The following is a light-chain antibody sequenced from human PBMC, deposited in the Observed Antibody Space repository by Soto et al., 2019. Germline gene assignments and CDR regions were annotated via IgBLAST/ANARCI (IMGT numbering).Light chain of an antibody. V-gene: IGKV4-1*01. CDR1: PSVLYNSNNKNY. CDR3: QQYYSAPPT. J-gene: IGKJ1*01. CDR2: WAS. Sequence: DIVMTPSPDSLPVALGERATINCRSTPSVLYNSNNKNYLAWYQQKPGQPPKLLIYWASSRESGVPDRFSGSGSWTDFTLTISSLQAEDVAVYYCQQYYSAPPTFGQGTKVDIK.